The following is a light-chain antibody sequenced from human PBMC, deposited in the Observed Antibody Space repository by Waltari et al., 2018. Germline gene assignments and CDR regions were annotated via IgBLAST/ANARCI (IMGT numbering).Light chain of an antibody. Sequence: IQMSQSPSSLSVSVGDRVTITCRASQGISSYLNWYQQKPGKAPKLLIYYANSLASGVPSRFSGSGSGTDCTLTISSLQPEDFATYYCQQGNSYPFTFGPGTKLDVK. CDR2: YAN. CDR3: QQGNSYPFT. CDR1: QGISSY. J-gene: IGKJ3*01. V-gene: IGKV1-13*02.